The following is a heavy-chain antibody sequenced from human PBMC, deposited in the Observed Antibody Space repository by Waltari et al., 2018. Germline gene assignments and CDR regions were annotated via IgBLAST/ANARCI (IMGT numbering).Heavy chain of an antibody. D-gene: IGHD6-13*01. J-gene: IGHJ3*02. CDR2: IYHSGST. CDR3: ARTPGSSSRKGDAFDI. Sequence: QVQLQESGPGLVKPSETLSLTCAVSGYSISSGYYWGWIRQPPGKGLEWIGSIYHSGSTYYNPCLKSRVTISVDTSKNQCSLKLSSVTAADTAVYYCARTPGSSSRKGDAFDIWGQGTMVTVSS. CDR1: GYSISSGYY. V-gene: IGHV4-38-2*01.